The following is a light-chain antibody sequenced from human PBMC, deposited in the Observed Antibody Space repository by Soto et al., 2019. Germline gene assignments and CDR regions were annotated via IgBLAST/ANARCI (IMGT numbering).Light chain of an antibody. Sequence: DIQMTQSPSSLSASVGDRVTITCRASENIGKYLNWYQQKQGKAPKIVIYGASSLQSGVPSRFSGSGSGTAFTLTISSLQPEDFAIYYCQQSFSTHALTFGGGTKVDIK. CDR2: GAS. J-gene: IGKJ4*01. V-gene: IGKV1-39*01. CDR3: QQSFSTHALT. CDR1: ENIGKY.